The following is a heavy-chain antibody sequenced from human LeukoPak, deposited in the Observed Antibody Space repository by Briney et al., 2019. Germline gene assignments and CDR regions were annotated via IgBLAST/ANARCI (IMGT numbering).Heavy chain of an antibody. CDR3: AREQAFGDYVSYFDY. CDR2: ISSSGSTI. V-gene: IGHV3-48*03. J-gene: IGHJ4*02. CDR1: GFTFSSYE. D-gene: IGHD4-17*01. Sequence: GGSLRLSCAASGFTFSSYEMNWVRQAPGKGLEWVSYISSSGSTIYYADSVKGRFTISRDNAKNSLYLQMNSLRAEDTAVYYCAREQAFGDYVSYFDYWGQGTLVTVSS.